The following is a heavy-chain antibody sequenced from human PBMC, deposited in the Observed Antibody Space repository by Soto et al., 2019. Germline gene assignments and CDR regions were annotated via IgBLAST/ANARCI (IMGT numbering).Heavy chain of an antibody. CDR1: GFTFSSYW. CDR3: AREPGVDIAARPGDAFDI. V-gene: IGHV3-7*01. Sequence: GGSLRLSCAASGFTFSSYWMSWVRQAPGKGLEWVANIKQDGSEKYYVDSVKGRFTISRDNAKNSLYLQMNSLRAEDTAVYYGAREPGVDIAARPGDAFDIWGQGTMVTVSS. J-gene: IGHJ3*02. CDR2: IKQDGSEK. D-gene: IGHD6-6*01.